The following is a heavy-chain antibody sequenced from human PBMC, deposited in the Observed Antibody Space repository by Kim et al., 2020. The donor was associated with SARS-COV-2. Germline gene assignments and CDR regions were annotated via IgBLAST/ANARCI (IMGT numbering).Heavy chain of an antibody. V-gene: IGHV3-30*04. D-gene: IGHD1-26*01. CDR1: GFTFSSYA. CDR2: ISYDGSNK. J-gene: IGHJ6*02. Sequence: GGSLRLSCAASGFTFSSYAMHWVRQAPGKGLEWVAVISYDGSNKYYADSVKGRFTISRDNSKNTLYLQMNSLRAEDTAVYYCARGPPLVGAANYYYGMDVWGQGTTVTVSS. CDR3: ARGPPLVGAANYYYGMDV.